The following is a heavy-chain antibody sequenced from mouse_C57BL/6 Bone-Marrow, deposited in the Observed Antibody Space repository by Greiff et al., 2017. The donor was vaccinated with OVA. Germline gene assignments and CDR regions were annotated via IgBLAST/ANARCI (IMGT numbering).Heavy chain of an antibody. CDR3: ARDYYGSSRYAMDY. V-gene: IGHV1-72*01. Sequence: QVQLQQSGAELVKPGASVKLSCKASGYTFTSYWMHWVKQRPGRGLEWIGRIDPNSGGTKYNEKFKSKATLTVDKPSSTAYMQLSSLTSEDSAVYDCARDYYGSSRYAMDYWGQGTSVTVSS. D-gene: IGHD1-1*01. J-gene: IGHJ4*01. CDR2: IDPNSGGT. CDR1: GYTFTSYW.